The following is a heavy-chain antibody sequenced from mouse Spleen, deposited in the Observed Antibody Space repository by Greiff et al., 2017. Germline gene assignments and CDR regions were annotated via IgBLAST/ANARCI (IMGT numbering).Heavy chain of an antibody. D-gene: IGHD2-4*01. J-gene: IGHJ3*01. CDR2: INPSSGYT. CDR1: GYTFTSYT. CDR3: ARSGGLRRGFAY. Sequence: VKVVESGAELARPGASVKMSCKASGYTFTSYTMHWVKQRPGQGLEWIGYINPSSGYTKYNQKFKDKATLTADKSSSTAYMQLSSLTSEDSAVYYCARSGGLRRGFAYWGQGTLVTVSA. V-gene: IGHV1-4*01.